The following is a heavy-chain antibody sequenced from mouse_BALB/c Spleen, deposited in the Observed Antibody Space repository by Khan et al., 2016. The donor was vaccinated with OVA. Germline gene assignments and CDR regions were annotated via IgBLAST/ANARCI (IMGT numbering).Heavy chain of an antibody. V-gene: IGHV2-6-4*01. CDR1: GFSLSRYN. CDR2: IWSGGST. CDR3: ARAYGSSLGYYAMDY. J-gene: IGHJ4*01. D-gene: IGHD1-1*01. Sequence: VQLQESGPGLVAPSQSLSITCTVSGFSLSRYNVHWIRQPPGKGLEWLGMIWSGGSTAYNSAVKSRLSISKDNSKSQAFLIMNSLQTEDTAMYYCARAYGSSLGYYAMDYWGQGTSVTVSS.